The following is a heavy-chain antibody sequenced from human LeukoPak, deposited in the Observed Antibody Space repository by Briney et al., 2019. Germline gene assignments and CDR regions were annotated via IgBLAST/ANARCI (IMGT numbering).Heavy chain of an antibody. Sequence: ASVKVSCKASGYTFTGYYMHWVRQAPGQGLEWMGWINPNSGGTNYAQKFQGRVTMTRDTSISTAYMELSRLRSDDTAVYYCARYYYDSSGYFSRWFDPCGQGTLVTVSS. V-gene: IGHV1-2*02. J-gene: IGHJ5*02. CDR1: GYTFTGYY. D-gene: IGHD3-22*01. CDR2: INPNSGGT. CDR3: ARYYYDSSGYFSRWFDP.